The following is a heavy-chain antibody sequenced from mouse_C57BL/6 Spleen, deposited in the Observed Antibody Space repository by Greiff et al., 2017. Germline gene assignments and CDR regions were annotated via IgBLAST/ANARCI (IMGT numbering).Heavy chain of an antibody. V-gene: IGHV1-82*01. D-gene: IGHD2-4*01. CDR2: IYPGDGDT. CDR1: GYAFSSSW. Sequence: QVQLQQSGPELVKPGASVKISCKASGYAFSSSWMNWVKQRPGKGLEWIGRIYPGDGDTNYNGKFKGKATLTADKSSSTAYMQLSSLTSEDSAVYFCARSDDYDSWCQGTLVTVSA. CDR3: ARSDDYDS. J-gene: IGHJ3*01.